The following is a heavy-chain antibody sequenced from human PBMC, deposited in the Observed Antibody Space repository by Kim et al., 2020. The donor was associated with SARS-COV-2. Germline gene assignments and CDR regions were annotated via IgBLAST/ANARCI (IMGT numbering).Heavy chain of an antibody. CDR1: GGSISSSSYY. Sequence: SETLSLTCTVSGGSISSSSYYWGWIRQPPGKGLEWIGSIYYSGSTYYNPSLKSRVTISVDTSKNQFSLKLSSVTAADTAVYYCARPFYGSGSVDAFDIWGQGTMVTVSS. J-gene: IGHJ3*02. D-gene: IGHD3-10*01. V-gene: IGHV4-39*01. CDR2: IYYSGST. CDR3: ARPFYGSGSVDAFDI.